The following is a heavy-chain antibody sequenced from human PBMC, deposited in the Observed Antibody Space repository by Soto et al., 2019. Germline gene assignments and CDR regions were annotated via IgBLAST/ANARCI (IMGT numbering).Heavy chain of an antibody. CDR3: TSHAPEDMIRK. V-gene: IGHV3-73*02. J-gene: IGHJ4*02. D-gene: IGHD2-15*01. CDR1: GFTFSGSS. CDR2: IRNKANSYAT. Sequence: EVQLVESGGGLVQPGGSLKLSCVASGFTFSGSSMHWVRQASGKGLEWVGRIRNKANSYATAYAASVKGRFTISRDDSNNTAYPQMNCLKTEDTAVYYCTSHAPEDMIRKWGQGTLVTVSS.